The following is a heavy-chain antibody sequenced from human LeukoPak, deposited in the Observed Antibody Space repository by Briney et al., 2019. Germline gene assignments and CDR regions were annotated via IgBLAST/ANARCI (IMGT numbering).Heavy chain of an antibody. CDR1: GFTFSRFA. V-gene: IGHV3-64*01. Sequence: GGSLRLSCAASGFTFSRFAMHWVRQAPGKGLEYVSTITYNGGRTYYANSVKGRFTISRDNSKNTLYLQMGSLRAEDMAVYYCARDGWRYVGTYTYYFDYWGQGTLVTVSS. D-gene: IGHD1-26*01. CDR2: ITYNGGRT. J-gene: IGHJ4*02. CDR3: ARDGWRYVGTYTYYFDY.